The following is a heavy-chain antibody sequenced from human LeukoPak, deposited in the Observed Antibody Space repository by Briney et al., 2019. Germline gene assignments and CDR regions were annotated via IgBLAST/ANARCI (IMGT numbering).Heavy chain of an antibody. CDR3: ARGRELLYYFDY. V-gene: IGHV1-69*13. CDR2: IIPIFGTT. D-gene: IGHD1-26*01. Sequence: GASVKVSCKASGGTFSTYAINWVRQAPGQGLEWMGGIIPIFGTTNYAQKFQGRVTITADESTSTAYMELSGLRSKDTAVYYCARGRELLYYFDYWGQGTLVTVSS. J-gene: IGHJ4*02. CDR1: GGTFSTYA.